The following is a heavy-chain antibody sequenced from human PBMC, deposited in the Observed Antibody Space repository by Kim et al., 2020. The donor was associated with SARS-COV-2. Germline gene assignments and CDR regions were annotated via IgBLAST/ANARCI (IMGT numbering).Heavy chain of an antibody. D-gene: IGHD6-13*01. V-gene: IGHV3-23*01. CDR1: GFTFSNYG. J-gene: IGHJ4*02. CDR2: ISGSGDTK. Sequence: GGSLRLSCAASGFTFSNYGMSWVRQAPGKGLEWVSGISGSGDTKTYADSVKGRFTISRDNSKNTLYLQLSSLRAEDTAIYYCANPRQPDYGGQGTLGPVPS. CDR3: ANPRQPDY.